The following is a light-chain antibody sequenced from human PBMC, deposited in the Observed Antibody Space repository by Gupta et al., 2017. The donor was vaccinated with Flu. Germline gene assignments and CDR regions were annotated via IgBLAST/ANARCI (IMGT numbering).Light chain of an antibody. J-gene: IGLJ2*01. CDR1: SSDIGVNNE. V-gene: IGLV2-14*04. Sequence: ITSSCTGASSDIGVNNEVTWYQQNAGKAPKLIICDVSNRPSGVSIRFSGSKSGNTASLTIAGLKADDEAEYYCRTYTNSKTRYVFGVGTKVTVL. CDR3: RTYTNSKTRYV. CDR2: DVS.